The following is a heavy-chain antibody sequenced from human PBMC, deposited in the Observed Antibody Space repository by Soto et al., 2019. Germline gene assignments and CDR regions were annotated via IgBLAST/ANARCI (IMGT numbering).Heavy chain of an antibody. CDR1: GFSLTTSGLG. V-gene: IGHV2-5*02. D-gene: IGHD3-3*01. J-gene: IGHJ4*02. Sequence: QITLNESGPTQVKPRQTLTLTCTFSGFSLTTSGLGVGWIRQSPGKAPEWLALIYWDDAKRYSPSLKSRLTITKDTSKTQVVLTMADVDSADTATYYCAHRVLRTVFGLVTTTAIYFDFWGQGTPVAVSS. CDR3: AHRVLRTVFGLVTTTAIYFDF. CDR2: IYWDDAK.